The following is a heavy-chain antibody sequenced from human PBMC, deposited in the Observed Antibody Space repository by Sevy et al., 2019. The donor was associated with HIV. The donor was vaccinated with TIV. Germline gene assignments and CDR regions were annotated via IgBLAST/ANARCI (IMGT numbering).Heavy chain of an antibody. V-gene: IGHV3-53*01. Sequence: GGSLRLSCAASGFTVSSNYMSWVRQAPGKGLEWVSVIYRGGSTYYADSVKGRFTISRDNSKNTLYLQMNSLRAEDTAVYYCARSPGGFGELPFDYWGQGTLVTVSS. CDR1: GFTVSSNY. J-gene: IGHJ4*02. D-gene: IGHD3-10*01. CDR3: ARSPGGFGELPFDY. CDR2: IYRGGST.